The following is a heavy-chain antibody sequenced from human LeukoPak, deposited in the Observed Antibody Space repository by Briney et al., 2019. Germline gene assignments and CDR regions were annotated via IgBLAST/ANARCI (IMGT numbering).Heavy chain of an antibody. D-gene: IGHD3-10*01. V-gene: IGHV4-34*01. Sequence: SETLSLTCAVYGGSFSGYYWSWIRQPPGKGLEWNGEINHSGSTNYNPSLKSRVTISVDTSKNQFSLKLSSVTADDTAVYYCARGAGSYWGQGTLVTVSS. CDR3: ARGAGSY. CDR2: INHSGST. CDR1: GGSFSGYY. J-gene: IGHJ4*02.